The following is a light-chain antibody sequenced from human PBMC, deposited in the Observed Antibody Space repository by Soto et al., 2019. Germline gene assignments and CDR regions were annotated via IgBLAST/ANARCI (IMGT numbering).Light chain of an antibody. Sequence: THSLGTLSLSPCAGAALSCSARQTVINNYLAWYQQKPGQAPRLLIFGAFTRAAGVPARSSGSGSGTEFTLTISSLQSEDSAVYFCQQYSNWPKTFGQGTKVDIK. J-gene: IGKJ1*01. CDR3: QQYSNWPKT. CDR1: QTVINN. V-gene: IGKV3-15*01. CDR2: GAF.